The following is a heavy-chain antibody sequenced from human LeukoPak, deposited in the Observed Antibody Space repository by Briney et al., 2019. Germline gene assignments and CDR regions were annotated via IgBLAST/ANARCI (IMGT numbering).Heavy chain of an antibody. CDR2: VHSGDIT. J-gene: IGHJ4*02. D-gene: IGHD6-19*01. Sequence: GGSLRLSCAVSGFTVSSNYMSWVRQAPGKGLEWVSVVHSGDITYYADSVKGRFTISRDNSKNTLYLQMNSLRAEDTAVYYCARDLVGSSGWWDFDSWGQGTLVTVSS. CDR3: ARDLVGSSGWWDFDS. V-gene: IGHV3-53*01. CDR1: GFTVSSNY.